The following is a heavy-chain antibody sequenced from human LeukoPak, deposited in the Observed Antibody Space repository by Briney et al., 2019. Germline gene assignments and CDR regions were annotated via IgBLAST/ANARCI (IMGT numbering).Heavy chain of an antibody. D-gene: IGHD3-22*01. J-gene: IGHJ5*02. CDR1: GYTFTSYG. CDR3: ARDPATTTYYYDSSGYPRWFDP. Sequence: ASVKVSCKASGYTFTSYGISWVRQAPGQGLEWMGWISAYNGNTNYAQKLQGRVTMTTDTSTSTAYMELRSLRSDDTAVYYCARDPATTTYYYDSSGYPRWFDPRGQGTLVTVSS. V-gene: IGHV1-18*01. CDR2: ISAYNGNT.